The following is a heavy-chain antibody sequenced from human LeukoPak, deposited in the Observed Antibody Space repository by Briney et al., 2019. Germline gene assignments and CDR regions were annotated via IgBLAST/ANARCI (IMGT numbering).Heavy chain of an antibody. D-gene: IGHD5-12*01. J-gene: IGHJ6*02. CDR1: GYSFTNYW. Sequence: GESLRISCEGSGYSFTNYWINWVRQMPGKGLEWMGRIDPSDSYTSYSPSFQGHVTISADKSISTAYLQWSSLKASDTAMYYCARRPRAYDGLGGMDVWGQGTTVTVSS. V-gene: IGHV5-10-1*01. CDR2: IDPSDSYT. CDR3: ARRPRAYDGLGGMDV.